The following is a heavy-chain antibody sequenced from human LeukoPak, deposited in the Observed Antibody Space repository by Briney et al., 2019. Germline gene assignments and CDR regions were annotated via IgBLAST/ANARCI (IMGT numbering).Heavy chain of an antibody. CDR3: ARGSGYYYNWFDP. CDR1: GGSISSYY. Sequence: SETLSLTCTVSGGSISSYYWSWIRQAPGKGLEWIGYIYYSGSTNYNPSLKSRVTISVDTSKNQFSLKLSSVTAADTAVYYCARGSGYYYNWFDPWGQGTLVTVSS. D-gene: IGHD3-22*01. CDR2: IYYSGST. V-gene: IGHV4-59*01. J-gene: IGHJ5*02.